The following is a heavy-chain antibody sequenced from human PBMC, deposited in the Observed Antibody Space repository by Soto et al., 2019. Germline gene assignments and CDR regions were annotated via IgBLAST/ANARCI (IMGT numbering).Heavy chain of an antibody. Sequence: QVQLQQWGAGLLKPSETLSLTCAVYSGSFSGYYWSWIRQPPGKGLEWIGEINHSGSTNYNPSLKSRVTISVDTSKNQFSLKLSSVTAADTAVYYCASSYYGSGSYYYFDYWAQGTLVTVSS. D-gene: IGHD3-10*01. CDR1: SGSFSGYY. CDR2: INHSGST. CDR3: ASSYYGSGSYYYFDY. J-gene: IGHJ4*02. V-gene: IGHV4-34*01.